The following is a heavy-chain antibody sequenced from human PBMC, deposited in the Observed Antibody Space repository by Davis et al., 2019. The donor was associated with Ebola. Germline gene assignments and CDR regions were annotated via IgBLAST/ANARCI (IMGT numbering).Heavy chain of an antibody. Sequence: GESLKISCAASGFTFSSYWMSWVRQAPGKGLEWVANIKQDGSEKYYVDSVKGRFTITRDNAKNSLYLQMNSLRAEDKAVYYCARDRIVVVPAAILYYYYGMDVWGQGTTVTVSS. CDR1: GFTFSSYW. D-gene: IGHD2-2*01. V-gene: IGHV3-7*03. J-gene: IGHJ6*02. CDR3: ARDRIVVVPAAILYYYYGMDV. CDR2: IKQDGSEK.